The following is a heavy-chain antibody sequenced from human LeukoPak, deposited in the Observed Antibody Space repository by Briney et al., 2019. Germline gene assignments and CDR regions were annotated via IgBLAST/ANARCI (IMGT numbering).Heavy chain of an antibody. CDR2: VTDSGVST. V-gene: IGHV3-23*01. CDR1: GFTFSTYG. D-gene: IGHD6-19*01. Sequence: GGSLRLSCAASGFTFSTYGMSWVRQAPGKGLEWVSTVTDSGVSTYYADSVKGRFTISRDNSKNTLYLQMNSLRAEDTAVYYCARAAVAGLYYFDYWGQGTLVTVSS. J-gene: IGHJ4*02. CDR3: ARAAVAGLYYFDY.